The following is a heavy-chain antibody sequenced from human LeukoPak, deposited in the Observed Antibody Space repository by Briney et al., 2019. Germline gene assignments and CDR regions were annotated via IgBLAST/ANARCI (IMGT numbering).Heavy chain of an antibody. D-gene: IGHD3/OR15-3a*01. V-gene: IGHV3-30*02. CDR2: IRYDGSNK. CDR1: GFTFSSYG. Sequence: GGSLRLSCAVSGFTFSSYGMYWVRQAPGKGLEWVAFIRYDGSNKYYADSVKGRFTLSRDNSKNTLYLQMNSLRAEDTAVYYCARAGTGRKAAFDIWGQGTMVTVSS. CDR3: ARAGTGRKAAFDI. J-gene: IGHJ3*02.